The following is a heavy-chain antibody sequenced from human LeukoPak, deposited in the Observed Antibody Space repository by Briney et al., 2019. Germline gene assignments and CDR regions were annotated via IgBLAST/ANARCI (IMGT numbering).Heavy chain of an antibody. D-gene: IGHD3-22*01. J-gene: IGHJ4*02. CDR1: GVIFSRYE. CDR2: IVTSGSIM. CDR3: ARREFYDTSGYLFDY. V-gene: IGHV3-48*03. Sequence: GGSLRLSCVASGVIFSRYEMNWVRQAPGKGLEWLSYIVTSGSIMSYAYSVKGRFTITRDNAKNSLYLQMNSLRAEDTAVYYCARREFYDTSGYLFDYWGQGTLVTVSS.